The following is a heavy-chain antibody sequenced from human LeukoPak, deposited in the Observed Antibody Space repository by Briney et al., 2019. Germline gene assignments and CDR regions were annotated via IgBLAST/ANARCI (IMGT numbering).Heavy chain of an antibody. Sequence: ASVKVSCKASGYTFTMYYIHWVRQAPGQGLEWMAMINPSDGATTYAQRFQGRVTMTRDMSTTTVYMDLRSLRSEDTAVHFCANAKSGGLSCSLGCLFASYYTYYYMDVWGRGTTVTVSS. CDR1: GYTFTMYY. D-gene: IGHD3-3*01. CDR2: INPSDGAT. V-gene: IGHV1-46*01. J-gene: IGHJ6*03. CDR3: ANAKSGGLSCSLGCLFASYYTYYYMDV.